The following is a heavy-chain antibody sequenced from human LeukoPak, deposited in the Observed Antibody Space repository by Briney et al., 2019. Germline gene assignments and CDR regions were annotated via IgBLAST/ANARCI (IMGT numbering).Heavy chain of an antibody. CDR2: ISSSSNYI. D-gene: IGHD3-10*01. V-gene: IGHV3-21*01. J-gene: IGHJ5*02. Sequence: PGGSLRLSCAASGFTFSSDSMNWVRQAPGKGLEWVSSISSSSNYIYYADSVKGRFTISRDNAKNSLYLQMNSLRAEDTAVYYCAREDGSTTLANRFDPWGQGTLVTVSS. CDR1: GFTFSSDS. CDR3: AREDGSTTLANRFDP.